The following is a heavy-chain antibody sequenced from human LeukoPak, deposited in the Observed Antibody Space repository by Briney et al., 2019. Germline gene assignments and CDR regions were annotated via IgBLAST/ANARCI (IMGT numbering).Heavy chain of an antibody. Sequence: SVKVSCKASGGTFSSYAISWVRQAPGQGLEWMGGIIPIFGIANYAQKFQGRVTITTDESTSTAYMELSSLRSEDTAVYYCVGGVVPAAILNSYYYYYMDVWGKGATVTVSS. CDR1: GGTFSSYA. V-gene: IGHV1-69*05. CDR2: IIPIFGIA. J-gene: IGHJ6*03. D-gene: IGHD2-2*01. CDR3: VGGVVPAAILNSYYYYYMDV.